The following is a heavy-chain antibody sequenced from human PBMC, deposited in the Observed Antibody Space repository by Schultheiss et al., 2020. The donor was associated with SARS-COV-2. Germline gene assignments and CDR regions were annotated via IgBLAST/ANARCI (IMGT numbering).Heavy chain of an antibody. CDR2: IYHSGST. V-gene: IGHV4-30-2*01. J-gene: IGHJ4*02. CDR3: ARDYGDERGYFDY. CDR1: GGSISSGGYS. D-gene: IGHD4-17*01. Sequence: LRLSCAVSGGSISSGGYSWSWIRQPPGKGLEWIGYIYHSGSTYYNPSLKSRVTISVDRSKNQFSLKLSSVTAADTAVYYCARDYGDERGYFDYWGQGTLVTVSS.